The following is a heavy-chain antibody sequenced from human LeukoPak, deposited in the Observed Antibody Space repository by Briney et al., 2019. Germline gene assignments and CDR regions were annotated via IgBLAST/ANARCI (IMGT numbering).Heavy chain of an antibody. D-gene: IGHD3-9*01. CDR3: AKVRGYTYYDILTGYYFFDY. Sequence: GGPLRLSCAASGFTFSSYAMSWVRQATGKGLEWVSAISGGGGSTYYADSVKGRFTISRDNSRNTLYPQMNSLRAEDTAVYYCAKVRGYTYYDILTGYYFFDYWGQGTLVTVSS. CDR1: GFTFSSYA. V-gene: IGHV3-23*01. CDR2: ISGGGGST. J-gene: IGHJ4*02.